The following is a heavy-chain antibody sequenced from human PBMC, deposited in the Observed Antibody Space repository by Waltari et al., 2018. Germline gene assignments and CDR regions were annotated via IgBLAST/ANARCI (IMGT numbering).Heavy chain of an antibody. CDR2: MKSKTDGGTT. V-gene: IGHV3-15*01. D-gene: IGHD2-8*02. Sequence: EVQLVESGGGLVKPGGSLRLSCAASGFTFSNAWMSWVRQAPGKGLEWVGRMKSKTDGGTTDYAAPGKGRFTISRDDSKNTLYLQMNSLKTEDTAVYYCTWQPGDYGDYWGQGTLVTVSS. CDR1: GFTFSNAW. CDR3: TWQPGDYGDY. J-gene: IGHJ4*02.